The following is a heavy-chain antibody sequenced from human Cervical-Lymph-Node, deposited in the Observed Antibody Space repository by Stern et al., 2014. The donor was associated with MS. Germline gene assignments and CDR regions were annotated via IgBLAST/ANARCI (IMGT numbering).Heavy chain of an antibody. CDR2: ISYDGNHK. J-gene: IGHJ4*02. Sequence: VQLVQSGGAVVQPGRSLRLSFAASGFTFSSYGMHCVRQAPGKGLEWVTVISYDGNHKYYAASVKGRFTISRDNSKNTLHLQMNSVTPDDTAIYYCARDYEDTSMLFDHWGQGTLVTVSS. CDR1: GFTFSSYG. D-gene: IGHD2-8*01. V-gene: IGHV3-30*03. CDR3: ARDYEDTSMLFDH.